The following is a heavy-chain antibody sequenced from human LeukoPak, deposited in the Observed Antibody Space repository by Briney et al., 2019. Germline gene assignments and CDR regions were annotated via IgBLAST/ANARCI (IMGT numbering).Heavy chain of an antibody. Sequence: ASVKVSCKASGYTFTGYYMHWVRQAPGQGLEWMGWINPNSGGTNYAQKFQGRVTMTRDTSISTAYMELSRLRSDDTAVYYCARLGDIVVVPAAIDRGGQQLVQDYWGQGTLVTASS. CDR3: ARLGDIVVVPAAIDRGGQQLVQDY. D-gene: IGHD2-2*02. J-gene: IGHJ4*02. CDR2: INPNSGGT. CDR1: GYTFTGYY. V-gene: IGHV1-2*02.